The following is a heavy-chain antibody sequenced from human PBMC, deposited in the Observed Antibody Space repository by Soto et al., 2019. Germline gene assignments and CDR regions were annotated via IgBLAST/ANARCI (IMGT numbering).Heavy chain of an antibody. CDR2: ISSNGGST. D-gene: IGHD3-22*01. Sequence: SLRLSCSVSGFIFSDHAMHWVRQAPGKGLEYVSAISSNGGSTYYTDSVKGRVAISVDTSKNQFSLKLSSVTAADTAVYYCAGYDSSGYWEDYWGQGTLVTVSS. CDR3: AGYDSSGYWEDY. V-gene: IGHV3-64D*06. J-gene: IGHJ4*02. CDR1: GFIFSDHA.